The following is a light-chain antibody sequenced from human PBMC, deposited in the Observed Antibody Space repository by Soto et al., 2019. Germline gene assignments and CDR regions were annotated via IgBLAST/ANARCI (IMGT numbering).Light chain of an antibody. J-gene: IGKJ1*01. Sequence: EIVMTQSPATLSVSPGARATLSCRASQSVGSDLVWYRQKPGQAPRLLIYGGSSRATGIPVRFSGSGSETDFTLTITRLEPEDFAVYYCQQYGSSPGAFGQGTKVDI. CDR1: QSVGSD. CDR2: GGS. V-gene: IGKV3-20*01. CDR3: QQYGSSPGA.